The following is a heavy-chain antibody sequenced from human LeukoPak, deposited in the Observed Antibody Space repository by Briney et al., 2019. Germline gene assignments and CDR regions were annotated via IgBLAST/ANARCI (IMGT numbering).Heavy chain of an antibody. CDR2: IIPILGIA. J-gene: IGHJ4*02. CDR1: GGTFSSYA. D-gene: IGHD4-17*01. Sequence: SVKVSCKASGGTFSSYAISWVRQAPGQRLEWMGRIIPILGIANYAQKFQGRVTITADKSTSTAYMELSSLRSEDTAVYYCAREPTVTTTFDYWGQGTLVTVSS. V-gene: IGHV1-69*04. CDR3: AREPTVTTTFDY.